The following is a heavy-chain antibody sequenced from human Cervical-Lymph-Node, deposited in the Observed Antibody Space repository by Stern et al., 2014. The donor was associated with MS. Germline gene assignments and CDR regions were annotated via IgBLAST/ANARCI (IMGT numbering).Heavy chain of an antibody. Sequence: QVQLVASGAEVKKPGSSVKVSCKASGDTFSSYAINWVRQVPGPGLEWMGGITPVFGTTNYAQKFQGRVTITADKSTNTAYMELMTLRSEDTAVYYCARGGGLVGYFDYWGQGTLVSVSS. CDR3: ARGGGLVGYFDY. J-gene: IGHJ4*02. CDR2: ITPVFGTT. D-gene: IGHD1-26*01. CDR1: GDTFSSYA. V-gene: IGHV1-69*06.